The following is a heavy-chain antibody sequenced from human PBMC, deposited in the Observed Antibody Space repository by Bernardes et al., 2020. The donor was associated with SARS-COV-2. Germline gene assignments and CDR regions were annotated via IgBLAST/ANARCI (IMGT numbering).Heavy chain of an antibody. J-gene: IGHJ4*02. CDR3: AKLGYIAVAGTGVDY. Sequence: GGSLRLSCAASGFTFDDYAMHWVRQAPGKGLEWVSGISCNSGSIGYADSVKGRFTISRDNAKNSLYLQMNSLRAEDTALYYCAKLGYIAVAGTGVDYWGQGTLVTVSS. CDR2: ISCNSGSI. V-gene: IGHV3-9*01. D-gene: IGHD6-19*01. CDR1: GFTFDDYA.